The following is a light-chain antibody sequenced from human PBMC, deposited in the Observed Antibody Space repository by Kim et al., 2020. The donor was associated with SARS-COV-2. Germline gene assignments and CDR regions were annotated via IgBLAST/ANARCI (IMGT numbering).Light chain of an antibody. CDR1: QSISSY. CDR3: QQSYKTPWT. CDR2: AAS. V-gene: IGKV1-39*01. J-gene: IGKJ1*01. Sequence: DIQMTQSPSSLSASVGDRVTITCRASQSISSYLNWYQQKPGKAPKLLIYAASSLQSGVPSRFSGSGSGTDFTLTISSLQPEDFATYFYQQSYKTPWTFGQGTQVESK.